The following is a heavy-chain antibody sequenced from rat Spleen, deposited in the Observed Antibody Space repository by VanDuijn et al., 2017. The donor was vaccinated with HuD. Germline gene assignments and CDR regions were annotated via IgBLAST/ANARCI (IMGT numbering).Heavy chain of an antibody. Sequence: EVQLVESGGGLVQPGRSMKLSCAASGFSFSAFPMAWVRQAPKKGLGWVATIIYDGSRTYYRDSVKGRFTISRDNAKSTLYVQMDSLRSEDTATYYCATQDYDGTYYYGWFAHWGQGTLVTVSS. V-gene: IGHV5S10*01. J-gene: IGHJ3*01. CDR1: GFSFSAFP. CDR3: ATQDYDGTYYYGWFAH. CDR2: IIYDGSRT. D-gene: IGHD1-12*02.